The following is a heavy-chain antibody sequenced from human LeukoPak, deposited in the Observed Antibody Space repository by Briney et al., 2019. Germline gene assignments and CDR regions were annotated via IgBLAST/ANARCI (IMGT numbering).Heavy chain of an antibody. CDR1: GFTFSSHW. J-gene: IGHJ3*02. CDR3: ARSECWYSTDSFDI. D-gene: IGHD2-15*01. Sequence: PGGSLRLSCAASGFTFSSHWMHWVRQAPGKGLVWVSRINGNGSKTTDADSVKGRFTISRDKAKNTLYLQINRLRAEDKAVYHCARSECWYSTDSFDIWGQGTMVTVSS. V-gene: IGHV3-74*03. CDR2: INGNGSKT.